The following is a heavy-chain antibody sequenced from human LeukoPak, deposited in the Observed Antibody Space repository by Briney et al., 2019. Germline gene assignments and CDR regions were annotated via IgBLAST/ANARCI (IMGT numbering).Heavy chain of an antibody. D-gene: IGHD3-22*01. Sequence: SVKVSCKASGYTFTGYYMHWVRQAPGQGLEWMGRIIPIFGTANYAQKFQGRVTITTDESTSTAYMELSSLRSEDTAVYYCARGTSRYYDSSGYLDWGQGTLVTVSS. CDR2: IIPIFGTA. CDR1: GYTFTGYY. J-gene: IGHJ4*02. CDR3: ARGTSRYYDSSGYLD. V-gene: IGHV1-69*05.